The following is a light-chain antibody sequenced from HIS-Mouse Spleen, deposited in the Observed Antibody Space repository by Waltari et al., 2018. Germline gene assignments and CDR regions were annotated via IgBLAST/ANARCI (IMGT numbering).Light chain of an antibody. CDR3: AAWDDSLNGNYV. V-gene: IGLV1-44*01. CDR1: SSNIGRNT. Sequence: QSVLTQPPSASGTPGQRVTISCSGSSSNIGRNTLNWYQPLPGTAPKLLIYSNNQRPSGVPDRFSGSKSGTSASLAISGLQSEDEADYYCAAWDDSLNGNYVFGTGTKVTVL. J-gene: IGLJ1*01. CDR2: SNN.